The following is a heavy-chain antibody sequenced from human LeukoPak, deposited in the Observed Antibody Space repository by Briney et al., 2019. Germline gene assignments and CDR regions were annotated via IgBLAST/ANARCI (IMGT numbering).Heavy chain of an antibody. CDR1: GFTFSRNG. V-gene: IGHV3-33*03. CDR2: IWFDGSKE. CDR3: TTDPGRCSSTSCYFSLN. Sequence: GGSLRLSCAASGFTFSRNGMHWVRQAPGKGLEWVAVIWFDGSKEYYGDSVKGRFTISRDNSRNTLYLQMNSLRAEDTAVYYCTTDPGRCSSTSCYFSLNWGQGTLVTVSS. D-gene: IGHD2-2*01. J-gene: IGHJ4*02.